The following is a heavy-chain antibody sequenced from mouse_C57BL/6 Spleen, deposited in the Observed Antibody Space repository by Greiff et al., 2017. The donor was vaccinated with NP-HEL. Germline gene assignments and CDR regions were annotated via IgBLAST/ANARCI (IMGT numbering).Heavy chain of an antibody. D-gene: IGHD4-1*01. CDR3: ARFWDY. J-gene: IGHJ2*01. V-gene: IGHV1-59*01. Sequence: VQLQQPGAELVRPGTSVKLSCKASGYTFTSYWMHWVKQRPGQGLEWIGVIDPSDSYTNYNQKFKGKATLTVDTSSSTAYMQLSSLTSEDSAVYYCARFWDYWGKGTTLTVSS. CDR2: IDPSDSYT. CDR1: GYTFTSYW.